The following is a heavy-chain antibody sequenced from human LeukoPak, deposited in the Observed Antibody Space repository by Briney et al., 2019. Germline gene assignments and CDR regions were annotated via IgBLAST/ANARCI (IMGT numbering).Heavy chain of an antibody. CDR3: AKEGIDDYVWGSYRSPPGY. D-gene: IGHD3-16*02. J-gene: IGHJ4*02. CDR1: GFTFSSYG. Sequence: GGSLRLSCAASGFTFSSYGMHWVRQAPRKGLEWVAVISYDGSNKYYADSVKGRFTISRDNSKNTLYLQMNSLRAEDTAVYYCAKEGIDDYVWGSYRSPPGYWGQGTLVTVSS. V-gene: IGHV3-30*18. CDR2: ISYDGSNK.